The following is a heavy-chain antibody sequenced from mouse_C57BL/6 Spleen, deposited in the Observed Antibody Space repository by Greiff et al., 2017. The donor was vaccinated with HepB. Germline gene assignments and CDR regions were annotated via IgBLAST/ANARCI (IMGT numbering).Heavy chain of an antibody. CDR1: GFTFSSYA. V-gene: IGHV5-4*01. CDR2: ISDGGSYT. Sequence: EVKLVESGGGLVKPGGSLKLSCAASGFTFSSYAMSWVRQTPEKRLEWVATISDGGSYTYYPDNVKGRFTISRDNAKNNLYLQMSHLKSEDTAMYYCARDGNGTLYYAMDYWGQGTSVTVSS. J-gene: IGHJ4*01. CDR3: ARDGNGTLYYAMDY. D-gene: IGHD1-1*01.